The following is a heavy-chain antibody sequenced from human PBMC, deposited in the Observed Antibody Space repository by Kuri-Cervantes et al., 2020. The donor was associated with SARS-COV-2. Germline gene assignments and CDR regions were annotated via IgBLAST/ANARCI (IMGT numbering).Heavy chain of an antibody. V-gene: IGHV3-48*01. CDR1: GFTFSTYN. D-gene: IGHD2-8*02. CDR2: ISSSSSTI. Sequence: GGSLRLSCAASGFTFSTYNMNWVRQAPGKGLEWVSYISSSSSTIYYAESVRGRFTISRVNSQQTVYLQMDSLRVEDTAIYYCARGQYGTGWYDHWAQGTLVTVSS. CDR3: ARGQYGTGWYDH. J-gene: IGHJ5*02.